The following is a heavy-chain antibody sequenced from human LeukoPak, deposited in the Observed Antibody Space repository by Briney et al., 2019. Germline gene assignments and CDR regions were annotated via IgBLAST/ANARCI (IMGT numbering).Heavy chain of an antibody. Sequence: TGGSLRLSCTVSGFTVSSNSMSWVRQAPGKGLEWVSFIYSGTIHYSDSVKGRFTISRDNSKNTLYLQMNSLRAEDTAVYYCARKKVKHYYDSSGYYYSSPDAFDLWGQGTMVTVSS. CDR1: GFTVSSNS. CDR2: IYSGTI. V-gene: IGHV3-53*01. D-gene: IGHD3-22*01. J-gene: IGHJ3*01. CDR3: ARKKVKHYYDSSGYYYSSPDAFDL.